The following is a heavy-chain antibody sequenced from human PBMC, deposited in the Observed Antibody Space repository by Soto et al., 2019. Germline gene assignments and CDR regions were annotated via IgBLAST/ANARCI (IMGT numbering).Heavy chain of an antibody. Sequence: QVQLVESGGGVVQPGRSLRLSCAASGFTFSNYAMHWVRQAPGKGLEWVALISYDGSNKYYADSVKGRFTISRDTSKNTLCLQMNSLRTEDTAVYYCARVPGWYGRGMFDYWGQGTLVTVSS. J-gene: IGHJ4*02. V-gene: IGHV3-30-3*01. D-gene: IGHD6-19*01. CDR3: ARVPGWYGRGMFDY. CDR1: GFTFSNYA. CDR2: ISYDGSNK.